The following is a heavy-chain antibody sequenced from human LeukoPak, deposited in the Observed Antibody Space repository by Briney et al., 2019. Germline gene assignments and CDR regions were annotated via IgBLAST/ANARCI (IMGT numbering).Heavy chain of an antibody. V-gene: IGHV1-69*01. J-gene: IGHJ6*03. D-gene: IGHD4-11*01. CDR1: GGTFSSYA. CDR2: IIPIFGTA. Sequence: ASVKVSCKASGGTFSSYAMSWVRQAPGQGLEWMGGIIPIFGTANYAQKFQGRVTITADESTSTAYMELSSLRSEDTAVYYCARDGRETTLFDYYYYMDVWGKGTTVTVSS. CDR3: ARDGRETTLFDYYYYMDV.